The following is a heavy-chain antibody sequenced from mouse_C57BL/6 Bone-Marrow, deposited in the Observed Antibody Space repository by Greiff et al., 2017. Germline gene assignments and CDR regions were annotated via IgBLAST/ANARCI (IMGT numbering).Heavy chain of an antibody. D-gene: IGHD3-3*01. CDR2: INYDGSST. CDR3: AREEGDFYFDY. CDR1: GFTFSDYY. V-gene: IGHV5-16*01. J-gene: IGHJ2*01. Sequence: EVKLMESEGGLVQPGSSMKLSCTASGFTFSDYYMAWVRQVPEKGLEWVANINYDGSSTYYLDSLKSRFIISRDNAKNILYLQMSSLKSEDTATYYCAREEGDFYFDYWGQGTTLTVSS.